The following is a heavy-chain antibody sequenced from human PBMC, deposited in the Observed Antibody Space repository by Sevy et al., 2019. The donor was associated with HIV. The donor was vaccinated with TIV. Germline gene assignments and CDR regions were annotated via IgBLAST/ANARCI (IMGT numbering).Heavy chain of an antibody. CDR1: GFTFSSYA. D-gene: IGHD3-16*01. CDR3: ARGIILYDYVWGSPQAYHYYGMDV. Sequence: GGSLRLSCAASGFTFSSYAMHWVRQAPGKGLEWVAIISYDGSNKYYADSVKGRFTISRDNSKNTLYLQMNSLRAEDTAVYYCARGIILYDYVWGSPQAYHYYGMDVWGQGTTVTVSS. CDR2: ISYDGSNK. J-gene: IGHJ6*02. V-gene: IGHV3-30*04.